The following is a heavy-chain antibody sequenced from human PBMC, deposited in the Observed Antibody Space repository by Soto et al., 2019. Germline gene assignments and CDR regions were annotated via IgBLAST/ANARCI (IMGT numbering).Heavy chain of an antibody. CDR2: IFPGDSDT. CDR3: ARRVVVVPAAIGGAGYYYYYGMDV. CDR1: GFSLNTYW. D-gene: IGHD2-2*02. V-gene: IGHV5-51*01. J-gene: IGHJ6*02. Sequence: GESLKISCKASGFSLNTYWIAWVRQMPGKGLEWMGAIFPGDSDTRYSPSFQGQVTISADRSLSIAYIQWGSLRASDSAMYYCARRVVVVPAAIGGAGYYYYYGMDVWGQGTTVTVS.